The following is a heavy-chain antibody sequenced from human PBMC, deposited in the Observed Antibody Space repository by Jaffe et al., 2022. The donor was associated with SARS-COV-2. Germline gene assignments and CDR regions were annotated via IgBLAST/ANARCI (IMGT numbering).Heavy chain of an antibody. V-gene: IGHV3-23*04. CDR2: ISGSGGRT. Sequence: EVQLVESGGGLVQPGGSLRLSCAASGFTFSSYAMSWVRQAPGKGLEWVSAISGSGGRTYYADSVKGRFTISRDNSKNTLYLQMNSLRAEDTAVYYCAKLRDDILTGPDAFDIWGQGTLVTVSS. J-gene: IGHJ3*02. CDR1: GFTFSSYA. D-gene: IGHD3-9*01. CDR3: AKLRDDILTGPDAFDI.